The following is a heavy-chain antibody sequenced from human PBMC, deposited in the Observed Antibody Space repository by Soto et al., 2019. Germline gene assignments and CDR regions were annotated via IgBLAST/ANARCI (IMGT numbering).Heavy chain of an antibody. CDR3: ARNMDYYYGPGSGNGHGF. Sequence: QVQLVQSGADMKEPGDSVRVSCEASGYTFTSYYIHWVRQAPGQGLEWMGWINPKFGDTTYAQDFQGRVSMTRDMSISTVYMELSRLTSDDTAIYYCARNMDYYYGPGSGNGHGFWGQGTTVTAFS. CDR1: GYTFTSYY. CDR2: INPKFGDT. D-gene: IGHD3-10*01. J-gene: IGHJ6*02. V-gene: IGHV1-2*02.